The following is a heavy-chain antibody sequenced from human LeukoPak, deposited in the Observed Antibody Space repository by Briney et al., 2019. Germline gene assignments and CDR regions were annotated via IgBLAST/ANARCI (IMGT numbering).Heavy chain of an antibody. V-gene: IGHV4-59*12. CDR3: ARGGGGEGGGGCDI. Sequence: SETLSLTCAVSGGSIDFYYWSWIPPPPGKGREWIGKMSYSGSSQYNPANEKRVSFSVEPTNGQFSQKLASATAADTAVYCCARGGGGEGGGGCDIGGQRTVVSVPS. CDR2: MSYSGSS. J-gene: IGHJ3*02. CDR1: GGSIDFYY. D-gene: IGHD2-15*01.